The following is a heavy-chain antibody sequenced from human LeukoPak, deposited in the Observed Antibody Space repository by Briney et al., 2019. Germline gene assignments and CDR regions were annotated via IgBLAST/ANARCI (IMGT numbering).Heavy chain of an antibody. CDR2: IYYSGTT. J-gene: IGHJ5*02. D-gene: IGHD2-2*01. V-gene: IGHV4-59*01. Sequence: SETLSLTCTVSGDSITTYFWSWIRQPPGKGLEWIGYIYYSGTTNYNPSLKSRVTISVDTSKSQVSLKLSSVTAADTAAYYCARDRAMPTAPGYWFYPWGQGTLVTVSS. CDR3: ARDRAMPTAPGYWFYP. CDR1: GDSITTYF.